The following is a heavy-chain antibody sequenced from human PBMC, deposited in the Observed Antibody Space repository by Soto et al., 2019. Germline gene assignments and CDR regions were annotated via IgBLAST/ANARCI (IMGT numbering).Heavy chain of an antibody. D-gene: IGHD6-19*01. CDR2: NNSNSVGT. CDR3: ARAYQYSSGWYYFDY. CDR1: AFTFTGSY. V-gene: IGHV1-2*02. Sequence: ASVQVSCQASAFTFTGSYMHWVRHAPGQGLEWMGWNNSNSVGTKYAQKFQGTVTMTRDTSISTAYMELSRLSSDDTAVYDCARAYQYSSGWYYFDYWGQGTLVTVSS. J-gene: IGHJ4*02.